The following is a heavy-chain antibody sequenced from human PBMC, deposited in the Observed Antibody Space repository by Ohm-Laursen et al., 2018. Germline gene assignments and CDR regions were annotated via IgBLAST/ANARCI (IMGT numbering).Heavy chain of an antibody. V-gene: IGHV3-9*01. J-gene: IGHJ4*02. D-gene: IGHD1-26*01. CDR1: GFTFDDYA. Sequence: SLRLSCTASGFTFDDYAMHWVRHAPGKGLEWVSGISWNSGSIGYADSVKGRFTISRDNAKNSLYLQMNSLRADDTALYYCAKMVGAWDFFDYWGQGTLVTVSS. CDR3: AKMVGAWDFFDY. CDR2: ISWNSGSI.